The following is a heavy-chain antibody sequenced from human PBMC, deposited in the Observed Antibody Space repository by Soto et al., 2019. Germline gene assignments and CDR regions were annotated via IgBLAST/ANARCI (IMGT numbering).Heavy chain of an antibody. V-gene: IGHV1-69*13. CDR3: ARSRGYYVSMDV. D-gene: IGHD3-10*02. J-gene: IGHJ6*02. Sequence: SVKVSCKASGATFSRDAFSWVRQAPGQGLEWMGGIIPSFGTASYAQKFQGRLSITADESTSTAYMELSGRTSKDTAVYYGARSRGYYVSMDVWGRGTTVTVSS. CDR2: IIPSFGTA. CDR1: GATFSRDA.